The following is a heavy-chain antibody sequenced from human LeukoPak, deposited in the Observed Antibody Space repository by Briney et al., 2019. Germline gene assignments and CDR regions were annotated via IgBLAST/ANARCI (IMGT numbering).Heavy chain of an antibody. V-gene: IGHV4-34*01. D-gene: IGHD6-19*01. CDR1: GGSFRGYY. J-gene: IGHJ4*02. Sequence: SETLSLTCAVYGGSFRGYYWSWIRQPPGKGLEWIGEINHSGSTNYNPSLKSRVTISVDTSKNQFSLKLSSVTAADTAVYYCARAYSSGWYPVNYFDYWGQGTLVTVSS. CDR3: ARAYSSGWYPVNYFDY. CDR2: INHSGST.